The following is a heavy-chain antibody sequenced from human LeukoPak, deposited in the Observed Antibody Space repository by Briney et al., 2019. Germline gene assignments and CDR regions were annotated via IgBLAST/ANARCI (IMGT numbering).Heavy chain of an antibody. Sequence: SETLSLTCTVTGGSISSYYWSWIRQPPGKGLEWIGYISYSGSTNYNPSLNSRVTISVDTSKNQFSLKLTSVTAADTAVYYCGRVFYSSNWNLFDPWGQGTLVTVSS. J-gene: IGHJ5*02. CDR3: GRVFYSSNWNLFDP. D-gene: IGHD6-13*01. CDR2: ISYSGST. CDR1: GGSISSYY. V-gene: IGHV4-59*01.